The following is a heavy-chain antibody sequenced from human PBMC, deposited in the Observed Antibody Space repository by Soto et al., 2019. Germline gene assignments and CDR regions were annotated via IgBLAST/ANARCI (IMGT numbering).Heavy chain of an antibody. J-gene: IGHJ4*02. D-gene: IGHD6-19*01. CDR1: GASVSGDGSY. Sequence: HVQLQESGPGLVKPSQTLSLTCLVSGASVSGDGSYCSWIRQHPGKGLEFIGYIHNSGSTYSNPSLENRVAMSIDTSKNQFSLRLSSVTAAESAVYFCARDLGSEQWFFDNWGQGILVTVSS. CDR2: IHNSGST. CDR3: ARDLGSEQWFFDN. V-gene: IGHV4-31*03.